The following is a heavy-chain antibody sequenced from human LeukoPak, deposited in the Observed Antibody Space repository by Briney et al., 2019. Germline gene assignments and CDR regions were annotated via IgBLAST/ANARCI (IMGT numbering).Heavy chain of an antibody. CDR3: ARKAQYNGHYPLDY. V-gene: IGHV3-23*01. J-gene: IGHJ4*02. CDR2: TSDRGDYT. D-gene: IGHD1-7*01. Sequence: PGGSLRLSCAASGFTFNTYTMSWVRQAPGKGLEWVSGTSDRGDYTYYADSVKGRFTISRDSSKNTLFLQMNSLRAEDTALYFCARKAQYNGHYPLDYWGQGTLVTVSS. CDR1: GFTFNTYT.